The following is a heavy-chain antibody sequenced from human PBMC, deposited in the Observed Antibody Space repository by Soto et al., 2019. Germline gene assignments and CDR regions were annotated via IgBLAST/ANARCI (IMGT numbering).Heavy chain of an antibody. CDR3: ARDGVRGGYYYGMDV. CDR2: VSYAGVT. Sequence: SETLSLTCSVSGGSLNNFYWTWIRQPPGKGLEWIAHVSYAGVTKYNPSLQSRATISVDTSKNQFSLKLSSVTAADTAVYYCARDGVRGGYYYGMDVWGQGTTVTVSS. V-gene: IGHV4-59*12. J-gene: IGHJ6*02. CDR1: GGSLNNFY. D-gene: IGHD3-10*01.